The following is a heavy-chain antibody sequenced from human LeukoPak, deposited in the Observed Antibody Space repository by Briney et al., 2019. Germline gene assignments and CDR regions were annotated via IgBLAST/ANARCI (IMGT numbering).Heavy chain of an antibody. CDR1: GYTFTSYD. J-gene: IGHJ3*02. Sequence: GASAKVSCKASGYTFTSYDINWVRQATGQGLEWMGWMNPNSGNTGYAQKFQGRVTMTRDMSTSTVYMELSSLRSEDTAVYYCALGDCSGGSCYSDAAFDIWGQGTMVTVSS. CDR2: MNPNSGNT. CDR3: ALGDCSGGSCYSDAAFDI. V-gene: IGHV1-8*01. D-gene: IGHD2-15*01.